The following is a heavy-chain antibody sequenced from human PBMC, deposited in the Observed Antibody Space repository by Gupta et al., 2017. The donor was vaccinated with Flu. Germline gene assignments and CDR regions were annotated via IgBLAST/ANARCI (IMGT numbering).Heavy chain of an antibody. CDR1: GFTFSSYA. CDR2: ISGSGGST. D-gene: IGHD2-15*01. J-gene: IGHJ4*02. V-gene: IGHV3-23*01. CDR3: AKGYCRGGSCYFDY. Sequence: EVQLLESGGGLVQPGGSLRLSCAASGFTFSSYAMSWVRQAPGKGLEWVSAISGSGGSTYYADSVKGRFTISRDNSKNTLYLQMSRLRAEDTAVYYCAKGYCRGGSCYFDYWGQGTLVTVSS.